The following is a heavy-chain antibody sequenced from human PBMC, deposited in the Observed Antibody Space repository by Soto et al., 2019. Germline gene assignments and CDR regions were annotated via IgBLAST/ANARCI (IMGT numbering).Heavy chain of an antibody. Sequence: PSETLSLTCAVYGGSFSGYYWSWIRQPPGKGLEWIGEINHSGSTNYNPSLKSRVTISVDTSKNQFSLKLSSVTAADTAVYYCARAIKIFGVVTHMEFDYWGQGTLVTVYS. V-gene: IGHV4-34*01. CDR2: INHSGST. J-gene: IGHJ4*02. CDR1: GGSFSGYY. CDR3: ARAIKIFGVVTHMEFDY. D-gene: IGHD3-3*01.